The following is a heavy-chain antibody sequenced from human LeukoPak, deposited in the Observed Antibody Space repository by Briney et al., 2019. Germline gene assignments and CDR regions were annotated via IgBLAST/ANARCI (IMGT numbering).Heavy chain of an antibody. V-gene: IGHV1-18*01. CDR2: ISAYNGNT. CDR3: ARDAPRYCSSTSCYKGFEYFQH. Sequence: ASVKVSCKASGYTFTSYGISWVRQAPGQGLEWMGWISAYNGNTNYAQKLQGRVTMTTDTSTSTAYMELRSLRSDDTAVYYCARDAPRYCSSTSCYKGFEYFQHWGQGTLVTVSS. J-gene: IGHJ1*01. D-gene: IGHD2-2*02. CDR1: GYTFTSYG.